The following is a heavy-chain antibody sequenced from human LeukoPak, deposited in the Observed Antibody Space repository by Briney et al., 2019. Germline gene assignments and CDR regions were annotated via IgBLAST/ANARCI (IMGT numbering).Heavy chain of an antibody. CDR2: IKQDGTSK. CDR1: GFRCTRCG. Sequence: GGPLRCSWAPTGFRCTRCGIGLDREAPGKGMEWVANIKQDGTSKYYVDSVMGRFTISRDNAENSVYLQMSSLSAGDTAVYYCARHGDYCFDLWGPGTRVTVSS. J-gene: IGHJ4*02. V-gene: IGHV3-7*02. CDR3: ARHGDYCFDL. D-gene: IGHD2-21*01.